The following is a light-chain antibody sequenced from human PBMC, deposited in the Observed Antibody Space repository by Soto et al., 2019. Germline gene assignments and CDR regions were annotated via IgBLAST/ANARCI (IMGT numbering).Light chain of an antibody. Sequence: AIQLTQSPSSLSASVGDSVTITCRASQGISSYLAWYQQKPGKAPKLLIYAASTLQSGVPSRFSGSGSGTDFTLTISCLQSEDFATYYCQQYYSYPLTFGGGTKVDI. CDR3: QQYYSYPLT. CDR1: QGISSY. J-gene: IGKJ4*01. V-gene: IGKV1-8*01. CDR2: AAS.